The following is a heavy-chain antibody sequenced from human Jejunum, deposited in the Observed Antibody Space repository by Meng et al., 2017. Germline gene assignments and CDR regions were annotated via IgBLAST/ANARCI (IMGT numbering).Heavy chain of an antibody. Sequence: QGQLVESGGGVVQPGKSLRLSFAASGFNFTNYGVHWVRQAPGKGLEWVAVIWHDGSKVFYADSVRGRFTISRDNSHNTVDLQMNSVRVDDTAVYVCLRGRDYWGQGTLVTVSS. CDR2: IWHDGSKV. V-gene: IGHV3-33*01. CDR3: LRGRDY. CDR1: GFNFTNYG. J-gene: IGHJ4*02. D-gene: IGHD3-10*01.